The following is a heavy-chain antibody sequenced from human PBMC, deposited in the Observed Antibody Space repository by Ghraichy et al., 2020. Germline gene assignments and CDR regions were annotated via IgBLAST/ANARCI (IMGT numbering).Heavy chain of an antibody. CDR3: ARDSPWGDYGDY. V-gene: IGHV4-61*01. D-gene: IGHD4-17*01. CDR1: GGSVSSGSYY. CDR2: IYYSGST. Sequence: SETLSLTCTVSGGSVSSGSYYWSWIRQPPGKGLEWIGYIYYSGSTNYNPSLKSRVTISVDTSKNQFSLKLSSVTAADTALYYCARDSPWGDYGDYWGQGTLVTVSS. J-gene: IGHJ4*02.